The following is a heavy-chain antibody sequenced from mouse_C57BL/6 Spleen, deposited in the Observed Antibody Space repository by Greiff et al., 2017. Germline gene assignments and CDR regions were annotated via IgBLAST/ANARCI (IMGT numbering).Heavy chain of an antibody. V-gene: IGHV5-16*01. CDR1: GFTFSDYY. CDR2: INYDGSST. CDR3: ARVGASSGYNYFDY. J-gene: IGHJ2*01. Sequence: EVKLLASEGGLVQPGSSMKLSCTASGFTFSDYYMAWVRQVPEKGLEWVANINYDGSSTYYLDSLKSRFIISRDNAKNILYLQMSSLKSEDTATYYCARVGASSGYNYFDYWGQGTTLTVSS. D-gene: IGHD3-2*02.